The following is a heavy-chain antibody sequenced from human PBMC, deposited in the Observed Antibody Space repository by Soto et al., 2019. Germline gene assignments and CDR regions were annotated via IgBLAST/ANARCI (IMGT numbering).Heavy chain of an antibody. J-gene: IGHJ5*01. D-gene: IGHD7-27*01. V-gene: IGHV4-59*08. CDR1: GEPISSYY. CDR2: INYSGST. Sequence: PSDTLSLTCTVSGEPISSYYWSWIRQPPGKGLEWIGYINYSGSTNYNPSLKSRVTISVDTSKNQFSLKLSSVTAADTAVYYCARHGERTIRPLNWLDSSGQGTLVTGSS. CDR3: ARHGERTIRPLNWLDS.